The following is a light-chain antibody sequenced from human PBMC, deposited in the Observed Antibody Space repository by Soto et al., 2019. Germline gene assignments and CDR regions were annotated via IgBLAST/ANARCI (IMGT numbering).Light chain of an antibody. V-gene: IGKV1-9*01. CDR1: QGIGNY. Sequence: DIQMTQSPSFLSASVGDRVTITCRASQGIGNYLVWYQQKPGKAPKLLIYVASTLQPGVPSRFSSSGSGTEFTLTISGLQPEDFATYYCQQFNSDFALTFGGGTKVEIK. CDR2: VAS. J-gene: IGKJ4*01. CDR3: QQFNSDFALT.